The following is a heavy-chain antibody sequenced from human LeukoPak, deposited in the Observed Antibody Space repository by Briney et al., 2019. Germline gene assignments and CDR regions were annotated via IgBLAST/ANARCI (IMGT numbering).Heavy chain of an antibody. CDR1: GYTFTGYY. CDR3: ARDKNPTVFDY. V-gene: IGHV1-2*02. CDR2: INPNSGDT. J-gene: IGHJ4*02. Sequence: ASVNVSCKASGYTFTGYYLHWGRQAPAQGLEWMGCINPNSGDTNYAQKFQGRVAMTRDTSLSTAYMELSSLRSDDTAVYYCARDKNPTVFDYWGQGSLVTVSS.